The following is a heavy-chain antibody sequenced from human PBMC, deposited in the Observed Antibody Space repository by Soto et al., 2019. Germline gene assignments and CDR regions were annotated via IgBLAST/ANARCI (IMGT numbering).Heavy chain of an antibody. D-gene: IGHD2-2*01. J-gene: IGHJ6*03. CDR3: ARDHLPDCSSTSCYLYYYYYMDV. V-gene: IGHV3-7*01. CDR1: GFTFSSYW. Sequence: GGSLRLSCAASGFTFSSYWMSWVRQAPGKGLEWVANIKQDGSEKYYVDSVKARFTISRDNAKNSLYLQMNSLRAEDTAVYYCARDHLPDCSSTSCYLYYYYYMDVWGKGTTVTVSS. CDR2: IKQDGSEK.